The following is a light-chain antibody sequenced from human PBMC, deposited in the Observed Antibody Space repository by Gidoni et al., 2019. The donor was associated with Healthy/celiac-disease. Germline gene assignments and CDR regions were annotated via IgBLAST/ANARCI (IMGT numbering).Light chain of an antibody. CDR3: SSYTSSSTRL. CDR1: SSDVGGYNY. V-gene: IGLV2-14*01. Sequence: QSALTQPASVFGSPGQSITISCTGTSSDVGGYNYVSWYQQHPGKAPKLMIYEVSNRPSGVSNRFSGSKSGNTASLTISGLQAEDEADYYCSSYTSSSTRLFGGGTKLTVL. J-gene: IGLJ2*01. CDR2: EVS.